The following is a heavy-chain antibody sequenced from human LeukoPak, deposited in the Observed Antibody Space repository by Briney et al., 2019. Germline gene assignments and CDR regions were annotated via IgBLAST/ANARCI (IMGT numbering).Heavy chain of an antibody. D-gene: IGHD1-26*01. Sequence: GASVKVSCKASGYTFTSYDINWVRQAPGQGLEWMGWINPNSGGTNYAQKFQGRVTMTRDTSISTAYMELSRLRSDDTAVYFCARGNVGATRGLDYWGQGTLVTVSS. CDR3: ARGNVGATRGLDY. CDR2: INPNSGGT. CDR1: GYTFTSYD. J-gene: IGHJ4*02. V-gene: IGHV1-2*02.